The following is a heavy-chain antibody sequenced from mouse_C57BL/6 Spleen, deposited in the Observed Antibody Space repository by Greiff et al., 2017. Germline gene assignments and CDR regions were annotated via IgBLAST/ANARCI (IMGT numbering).Heavy chain of an antibody. CDR1: GFTFSNYW. J-gene: IGHJ2*01. CDR2: IRLKSDNYAT. D-gene: IGHD1-1*01. CDR3: TDYYYGSSYHFDY. Sequence: EVKVEESGGGLVQPGGSMKLSCVASGFTFSNYWMNWVRQSPEKGLEWVAQIRLKSDNYATHYAESVKGRFTISRDDSKSSVYLQMNNLRAEDTGIYYCTDYYYGSSYHFDYWGQGTTLTVSS. V-gene: IGHV6-3*01.